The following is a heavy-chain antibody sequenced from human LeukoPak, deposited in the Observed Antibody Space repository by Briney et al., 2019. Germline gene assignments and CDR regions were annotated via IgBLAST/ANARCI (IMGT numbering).Heavy chain of an antibody. CDR1: GFTFSSYS. J-gene: IGHJ4*02. D-gene: IGHD5-18*01. Sequence: TGGSLRLSCAASGFTFSSYSMNWVRQAPGKGLEWVSSISSSSSYIYYADSVKGRFTISRDNAKNSLYLQMNSLRAEDTAVYYCARDLMPGYSYGSYYFDYWGQGTLVTVSS. CDR2: ISSSSSYI. V-gene: IGHV3-21*01. CDR3: ARDLMPGYSYGSYYFDY.